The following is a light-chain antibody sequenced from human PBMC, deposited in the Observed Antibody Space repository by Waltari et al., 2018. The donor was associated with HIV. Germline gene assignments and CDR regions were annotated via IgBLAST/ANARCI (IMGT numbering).Light chain of an antibody. CDR1: SSDVGAYNS. Sequence: QTALTQPASVSGSPGQSITISCTGTSSDVGAYNSVSWYLQHPGKVPKLMIYDVSKRPSGVSNRFSGSKSGNTASLTISGLQAEDEADYYCISYTSSNTYVFGTGTKVTVL. CDR3: ISYTSSNTYV. V-gene: IGLV2-14*01. J-gene: IGLJ1*01. CDR2: DVS.